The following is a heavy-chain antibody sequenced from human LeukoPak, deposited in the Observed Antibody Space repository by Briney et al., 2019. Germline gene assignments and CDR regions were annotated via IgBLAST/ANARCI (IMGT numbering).Heavy chain of an antibody. CDR3: ARDRGGGSADYYFDY. V-gene: IGHV3-30*04. CDR1: GFTFSTFS. J-gene: IGHJ4*02. CDR2: LSYDGRDK. Sequence: GRSLRLSCAASGFTFSTFSMPWIRQAPGTGLEWVAVLSYDGRDKHYADSAKGRFTISRDNAKNTLYLQMNSLRAEDMAVYYCARDRGGGSADYYFDYWGQGTLVTVSS. D-gene: IGHD4/OR15-4a*01.